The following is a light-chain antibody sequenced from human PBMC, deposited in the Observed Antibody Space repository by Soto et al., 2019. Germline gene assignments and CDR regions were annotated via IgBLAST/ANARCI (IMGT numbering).Light chain of an antibody. Sequence: ETVMTQSPDTLSVSPGERVTLSCRASQSVSSSLAWYQQKPGQAPRLLIYGASTRATGIPARFSGSGSGTEFTLTISSLQSEDFAVYYCQQYNNWPLTFGRGTKV. V-gene: IGKV3-15*01. CDR1: QSVSSS. CDR2: GAS. CDR3: QQYNNWPLT. J-gene: IGKJ4*01.